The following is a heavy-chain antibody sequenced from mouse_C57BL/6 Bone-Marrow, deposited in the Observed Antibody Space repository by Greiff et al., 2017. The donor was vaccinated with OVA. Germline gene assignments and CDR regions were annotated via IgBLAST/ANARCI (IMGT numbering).Heavy chain of an antibody. CDR3: ARSPTGKRALDY. V-gene: IGHV7-3*01. J-gene: IGHJ2*01. Sequence: DVKLVESGGGLVQPGGSLSLSCAASGFTFTDYYMSWVRQPPGKALEWLGFIRNKANGYTTEYSASVKGRFTISRDNSQSILYLQMNALRAEDSATYYCARSPTGKRALDYWGQGTTLTVSS. D-gene: IGHD4-1*02. CDR2: IRNKANGYTT. CDR1: GFTFTDYY.